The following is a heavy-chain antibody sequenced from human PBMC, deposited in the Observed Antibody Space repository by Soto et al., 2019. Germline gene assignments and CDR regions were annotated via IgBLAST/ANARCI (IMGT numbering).Heavy chain of an antibody. CDR2: ISYDGSNK. V-gene: IGHV3-30*18. J-gene: IGHJ4*02. D-gene: IGHD3-3*01. CDR3: AKTLYDFWSGYYFDY. CDR1: GFTFSSYG. Sequence: ESGGGVVQPGRSLRLSCAASGFTFSSYGMHWVRQAPGKGLEWVAVISYDGSNKYYADSVKGRFTISRDNSKNTLYLQMNSLRAEDTAVYYCAKTLYDFWSGYYFDYWGQGTLVTVSS.